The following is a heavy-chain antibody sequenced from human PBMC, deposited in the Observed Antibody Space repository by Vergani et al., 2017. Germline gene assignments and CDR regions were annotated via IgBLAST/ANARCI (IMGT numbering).Heavy chain of an antibody. CDR1: GFTFSSYA. CDR3: ARDKPPEAGFGELLSNGFDY. Sequence: QVQLVESGGGVVQPGRSLRLSCAASGFTFSSYAMHWVRQAPGKGLEWVAVISYDGSNKYYADSVKGRFTISRDNSKNTLYLQMNSLRAEDTAVYYCARDKPPEAGFGELLSNGFDYWSQGTLVTVSS. CDR2: ISYDGSNK. D-gene: IGHD3-10*01. V-gene: IGHV3-30-3*01. J-gene: IGHJ4*02.